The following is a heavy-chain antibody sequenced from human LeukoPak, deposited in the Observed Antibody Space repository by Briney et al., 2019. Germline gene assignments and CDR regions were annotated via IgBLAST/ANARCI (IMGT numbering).Heavy chain of an antibody. CDR2: ISSSSSHI. CDR3: ARDRRGYYDSSGPFDY. J-gene: IGHJ4*02. D-gene: IGHD3-22*01. CDR1: GFTFRSYS. V-gene: IGHV3-21*01. Sequence: GGSLRLSCAASGFTFRSYSMNWVRQAPGKGLEWVSSISSSSSHIYYADSVKGRFTISRDNAKNSLYLQMNSLRAEDTAVYYCARDRRGYYDSSGPFDYWGQGTLVTVSS.